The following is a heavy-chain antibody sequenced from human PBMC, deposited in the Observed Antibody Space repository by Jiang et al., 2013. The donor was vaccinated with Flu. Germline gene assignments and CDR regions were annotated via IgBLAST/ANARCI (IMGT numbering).Heavy chain of an antibody. D-gene: IGHD3-3*01. V-gene: IGHV3-23*01. CDR2: ISGSGGST. Sequence: VQLLESGGGLVQPGGSLRLSCAASGFTFSSYAMSWVRQAPGKGLEWVSAISGSGGSTYYADSVKGRFTISRDNSKNTLYLQMNSLRAEDTAVYYCAKDSDYDFWSGQNFQHWGQGTLVTVSS. CDR3: AKDSDYDFWSGQNFQH. J-gene: IGHJ1*01. CDR1: GFTFSSYA.